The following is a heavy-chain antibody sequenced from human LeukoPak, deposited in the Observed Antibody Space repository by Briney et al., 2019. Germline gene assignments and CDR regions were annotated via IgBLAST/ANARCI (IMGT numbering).Heavy chain of an antibody. CDR3: AREIGSTPGGYAFDI. Sequence: GGSLRLFCAASGFTFSSYSMNWVRQAPGKGLEWVSSISSSSSYIYYADSVKGRFTISRDNAKNSLYLQMNSLRAEDTAVYYCAREIGSTPGGYAFDIWGQGTMVTVSS. V-gene: IGHV3-21*01. J-gene: IGHJ3*02. D-gene: IGHD2-2*01. CDR2: ISSSSSYI. CDR1: GFTFSSYS.